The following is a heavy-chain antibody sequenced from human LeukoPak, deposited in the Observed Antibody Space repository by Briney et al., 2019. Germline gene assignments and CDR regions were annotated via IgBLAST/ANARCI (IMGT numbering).Heavy chain of an antibody. CDR3: ARASSSWYDY. J-gene: IGHJ4*02. V-gene: IGHV4-59*12. CDR1: GGSISSYY. D-gene: IGHD6-13*01. CDR2: IYYSGST. Sequence: KASETLSLTCTVSGGSISSYYWSWIRQPPGKGLEWIGYIYYSGSTNYNPSLKSRVTISVDTSKNQFSLKLSSVTAADTAVYYCARASSSWYDYWGQGTLVTVSS.